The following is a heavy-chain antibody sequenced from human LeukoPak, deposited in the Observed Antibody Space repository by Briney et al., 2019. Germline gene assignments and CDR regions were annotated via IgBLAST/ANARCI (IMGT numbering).Heavy chain of an antibody. CDR3: ARVGDSSGYYYSNYYYYYYMDV. V-gene: IGHV1-69*06. J-gene: IGHJ6*03. CDR2: IIPIFGTA. D-gene: IGHD3-22*01. Sequence: SSVKVSCKASGGTFSSYAISWVRQAPGQGLEWMGGIIPIFGTANYAQKFQGRVTITADKSTSTAYMELSSLRSEDTAVYYCARVGDSSGYYYSNYYYYYYMDVWGKGTTVTVSS. CDR1: GGTFSSYA.